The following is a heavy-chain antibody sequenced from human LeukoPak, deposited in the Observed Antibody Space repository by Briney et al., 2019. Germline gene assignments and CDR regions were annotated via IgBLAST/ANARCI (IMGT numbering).Heavy chain of an antibody. CDR2: VSAYNGDT. J-gene: IGHJ5*02. V-gene: IGHV1-18*01. Sequence: ASVKVSCKASDYTFTDYGINWVRQAPGQGLEWMGWVSAYNGDTRYAQKVQGRVTMTTDTSASTAYMELRSLRSDDTAVYYCARDFEAVYDSSGYPTYDPWGQGTLVTVSS. CDR1: DYTFTDYG. D-gene: IGHD3-22*01. CDR3: ARDFEAVYDSSGYPTYDP.